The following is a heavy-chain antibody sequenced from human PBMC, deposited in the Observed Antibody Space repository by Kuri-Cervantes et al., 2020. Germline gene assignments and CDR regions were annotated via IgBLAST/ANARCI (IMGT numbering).Heavy chain of an antibody. CDR2: IDWDDDK. CDR3: ARIELHNYYGSGIFDY. D-gene: IGHD3-10*01. Sequence: TLSLTCAVSGGSINNYYWSWIRQPPGKALEWLALIDWDDDKYYSTSLKTRLTISKDTSKNQVVLTMTNMDPVDTATYYCARIELHNYYGSGIFDYWGQGTLVTVSS. V-gene: IGHV2-70*18. J-gene: IGHJ4*02. CDR1: GGSINNYYW.